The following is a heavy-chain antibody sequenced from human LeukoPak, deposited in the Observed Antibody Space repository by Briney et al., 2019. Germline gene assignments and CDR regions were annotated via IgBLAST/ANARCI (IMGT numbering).Heavy chain of an antibody. CDR2: IIPIFGTA. Sequence: ASVKVSCKASGGTFSSYAISWVRQAPGQGLEWMGRIIPIFGTANYAQKFQGRVTITADESTSTAYMELSSLRSEDTAVYYCATGYCSGGSCYFGAFDYWGQGTLVTVSS. V-gene: IGHV1-69*13. J-gene: IGHJ4*02. CDR1: GGTFSSYA. CDR3: ATGYCSGGSCYFGAFDY. D-gene: IGHD2-15*01.